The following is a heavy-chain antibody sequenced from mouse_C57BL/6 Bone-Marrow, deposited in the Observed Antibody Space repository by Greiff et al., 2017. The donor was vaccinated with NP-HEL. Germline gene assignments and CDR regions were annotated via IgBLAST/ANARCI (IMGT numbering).Heavy chain of an antibody. V-gene: IGHV5-17*01. Sequence: EVKLMESGGGLVKPGGSLKLSCAASGFTFSDYGMHWVRQAPEKGLEWVAYNSSGSSTIYYADTVKGRFTISRDNAKNTLFLQMTSLRSEDTAMYYCARRGVTGTFLAYWGQGTLVTVSA. J-gene: IGHJ3*01. D-gene: IGHD4-1*01. CDR3: ARRGVTGTFLAY. CDR1: GFTFSDYG. CDR2: NSSGSSTI.